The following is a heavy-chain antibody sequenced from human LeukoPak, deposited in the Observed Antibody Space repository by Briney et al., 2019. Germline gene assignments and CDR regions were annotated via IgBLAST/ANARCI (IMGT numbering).Heavy chain of an antibody. CDR1: GGSISSGGYY. J-gene: IGHJ4*02. Sequence: PSETLSLTCTVSGGSISSGGYYWSWLRPPPGKGLEWIGYIYHSGSTYYNPSFKSRVTISVDRSKNQFSLKLSSVTAADTAVYYCARAIFGVVIHFDYWGQGTLVTVSS. CDR3: ARAIFGVVIHFDY. CDR2: IYHSGST. D-gene: IGHD3-3*01. V-gene: IGHV4-30-2*01.